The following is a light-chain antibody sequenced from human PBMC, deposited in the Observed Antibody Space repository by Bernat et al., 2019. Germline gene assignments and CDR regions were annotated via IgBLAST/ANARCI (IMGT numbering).Light chain of an antibody. CDR2: QDN. J-gene: IGLJ1*01. Sequence: SLELIQPPSVSVSPGQTATIPCSGDNLGAKYVCWYQQKPGQSPLLVIYQDNRRPSGISERFSGSNSGNTASLTISGTQPMDDSVYYCQAWDSGTPVFGSGTNVSVL. V-gene: IGLV3-1*01. CDR1: NLGAKY. CDR3: QAWDSGTPV.